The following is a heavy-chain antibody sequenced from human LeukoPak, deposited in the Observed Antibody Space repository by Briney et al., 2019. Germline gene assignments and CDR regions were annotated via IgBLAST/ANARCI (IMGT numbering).Heavy chain of an antibody. CDR2: IYPGDSDT. D-gene: IGHD6-13*01. J-gene: IGHJ4*02. V-gene: IGHV5-51*01. CDR1: GYSFTSYW. Sequence: GESLKIPFKGSGYSFTSYWIGWVRQMPGKGLEWMGIIYPGDSDTKYSPSFQGQVTISADKSISTAYLQWSSLKASDTAMYYCARRSSSWDRYDNWGQGTLVTVSS. CDR3: ARRSSSWDRYDN.